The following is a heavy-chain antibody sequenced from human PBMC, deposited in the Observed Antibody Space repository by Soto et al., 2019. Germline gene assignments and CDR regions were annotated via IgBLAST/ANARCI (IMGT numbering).Heavy chain of an antibody. D-gene: IGHD6-19*01. CDR1: GFSFSSYD. Sequence: EVQLVESGGGLVQPGGSLRLSCAASGFSFSSYDMNWVRQARGKGLEWVLYITSSGSTIYYANSVKGRFTISRDNAKNSLKLQMNSLRAEMTTAYYRARARKKWLPQSDYTFGICGHGTTVTVSS. CDR3: ARARKKWLPQSDYTFGI. CDR2: ITSSGSTI. V-gene: IGHV3-48*03. J-gene: IGHJ3*02.